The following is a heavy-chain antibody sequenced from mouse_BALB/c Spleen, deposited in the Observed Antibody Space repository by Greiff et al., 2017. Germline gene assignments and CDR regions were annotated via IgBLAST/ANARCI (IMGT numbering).Heavy chain of an antibody. Sequence: EVKLMESGPELVKPGASVKISCKASGYSFTGYYMHWVKQSHVKSLEWIGRINPYNGATSYNQNFKDKASLTVDKSSSTAYMELHSLTSEDSAVYYCAREGMDWYCDVWGAGTTVTVSS. CDR1: GYSFTGYY. CDR3: AREGMDWYCDV. CDR2: INPYNGAT. V-gene: IGHV1-31*01. J-gene: IGHJ1*01.